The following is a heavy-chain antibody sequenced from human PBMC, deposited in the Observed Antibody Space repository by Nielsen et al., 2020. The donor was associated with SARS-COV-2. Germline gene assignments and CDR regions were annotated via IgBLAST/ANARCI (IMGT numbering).Heavy chain of an antibody. Sequence: ASVKVSCKASGYTFTNYGISWVRQAPGQGLEWMGWISAHNGNTKYVQKLQGRVTMTTDTSTSTAYMELRSLRSDDTAVYYCARDLEGPPWYDILTGSQSYYYYGMDVWGQGTTVTVSS. CDR3: ARDLEGPPWYDILTGSQSYYYYGMDV. V-gene: IGHV1-18*01. CDR1: GYTFTNYG. CDR2: ISAHNGNT. J-gene: IGHJ6*02. D-gene: IGHD3-9*01.